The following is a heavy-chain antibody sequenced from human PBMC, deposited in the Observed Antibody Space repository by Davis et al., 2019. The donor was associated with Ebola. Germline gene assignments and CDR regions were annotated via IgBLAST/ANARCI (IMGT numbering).Heavy chain of an antibody. V-gene: IGHV1-3*01. Sequence: ASVKVSCKASGSTLRSYAMHLVRQAPGQRLEWMGWINVNNGNTKYSQRFQGRVTITRDTFASTAFLELSSLRSEDTAVYYCARVAYYYDSRGFDSWGQGTLVTVSS. CDR2: INVNNGNT. D-gene: IGHD3-22*01. CDR3: ARVAYYYDSRGFDS. J-gene: IGHJ4*02. CDR1: GSTLRSYA.